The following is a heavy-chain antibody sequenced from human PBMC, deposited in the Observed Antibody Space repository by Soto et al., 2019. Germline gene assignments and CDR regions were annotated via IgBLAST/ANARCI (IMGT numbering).Heavy chain of an antibody. D-gene: IGHD3-9*01. J-gene: IGHJ6*03. CDR2: ISGSGGST. CDR1: GFTFSSYA. Sequence: GGSLRLSCAASGFTFSSYAMSWVRQAPGKGLEWVSAISGSGGSTYYADSVKGRFTISRDNSKNTLYLQMNSLRAEDTAVYYCAKDKIASLTFYYYYYMDVWGKGTTVTVSS. CDR3: AKDKIASLTFYYYYYMDV. V-gene: IGHV3-23*01.